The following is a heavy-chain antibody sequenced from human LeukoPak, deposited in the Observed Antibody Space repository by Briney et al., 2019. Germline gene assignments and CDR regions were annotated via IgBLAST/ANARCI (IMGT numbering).Heavy chain of an antibody. J-gene: IGHJ6*02. CDR2: IYYSGST. Sequence: LETLSLTCTVSGGSLSSYYWTWIRQPPGKGLERIGYIYYSGSTNYNPSLKSRVSISVDTSKNKFSLKVSFVTAPDTAVYYCARGVGSGRFNYYGMDVWGQGTTVTVSS. D-gene: IGHD3-10*01. CDR3: ARGVGSGRFNYYGMDV. CDR1: GGSLSSYY. V-gene: IGHV4-59*01.